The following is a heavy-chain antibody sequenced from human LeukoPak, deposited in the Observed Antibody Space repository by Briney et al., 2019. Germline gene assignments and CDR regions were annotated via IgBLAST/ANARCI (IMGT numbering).Heavy chain of an antibody. D-gene: IGHD6-6*01. Sequence: GGSLRLSCAASGFTFSSYSMNWVRQAPGKGLEWVSSISSSSSYIYYADSVKGRFTISRDNAKNSLYLQMNSLRAEDTAVYYCVRAREYSSSSVDYWGQGTLVTVSS. J-gene: IGHJ4*02. CDR3: VRAREYSSSSVDY. CDR1: GFTFSSYS. V-gene: IGHV3-21*01. CDR2: ISSSSSYI.